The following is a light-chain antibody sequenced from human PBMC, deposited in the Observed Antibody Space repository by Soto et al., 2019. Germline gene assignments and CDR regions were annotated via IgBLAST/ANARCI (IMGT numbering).Light chain of an antibody. CDR2: SNN. CDR3: ASWDDSLSETV. CDR1: TFNVKNNY. Sequence: QSVLPQPPSLSGTPGPRVTIACSGSTFNVKNNYVYWYQQFAGPAHKLLIYSNNRRPSGVPDRFSGSKSGSSASLAISGLRPEDEADYYCASWDDSLSETVFGGGTQLTVL. V-gene: IGLV1-47*01. J-gene: IGLJ7*01.